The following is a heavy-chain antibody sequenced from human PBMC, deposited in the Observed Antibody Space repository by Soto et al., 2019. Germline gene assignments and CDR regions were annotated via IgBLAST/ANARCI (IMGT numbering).Heavy chain of an antibody. J-gene: IGHJ4*02. D-gene: IGHD2-2*01. Sequence: GGSLRLSCAASGFTFSDYYMSWIRQAPGKGLEWVSYISRSGRTIYYADSVKGRFTISRDNTKNSLYLQMNSLRAEDTAIYYCAREVVVSRGASYFGYWGPGTLVTVS. CDR2: ISRSGRTI. CDR1: GFTFSDYY. V-gene: IGHV3-11*04. CDR3: AREVVVSRGASYFGY.